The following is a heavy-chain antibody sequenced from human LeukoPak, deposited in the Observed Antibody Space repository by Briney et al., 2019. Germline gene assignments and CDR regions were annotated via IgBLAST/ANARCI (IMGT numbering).Heavy chain of an antibody. CDR2: IYYSGST. Sequence: SETLSLTCTVSGGPISSSSYYWGWIRQPPGKGLEWIGSIYYSGSTYYNPSLKSRVTISVDTSKNQFSLKLSSVTAADTAVYYCARAGGSFPAEYFQHWGQGTLVTVSS. J-gene: IGHJ1*01. D-gene: IGHD1-26*01. CDR3: ARAGGSFPAEYFQH. CDR1: GGPISSSSYY. V-gene: IGHV4-39*01.